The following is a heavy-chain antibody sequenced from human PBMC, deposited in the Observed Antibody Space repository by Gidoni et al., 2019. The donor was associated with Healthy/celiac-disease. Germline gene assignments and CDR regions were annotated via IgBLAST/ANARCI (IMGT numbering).Heavy chain of an antibody. CDR3: AKDMAWGIAARPAPFDY. J-gene: IGHJ4*02. V-gene: IGHV3-9*01. D-gene: IGHD6-6*01. CDR1: GFPFADSA. CDR2: ISWNSGSI. Sequence: DVQLVESGGGLVQPGRSLRIPFAASGFPFADSAMHWVRQAPGKGLEWVSGISWNSGSIGYADSVKCRFTISRDNAKNSLYLQMNSLRAEDTALYYCAKDMAWGIAARPAPFDYWGQGTLVTVSS.